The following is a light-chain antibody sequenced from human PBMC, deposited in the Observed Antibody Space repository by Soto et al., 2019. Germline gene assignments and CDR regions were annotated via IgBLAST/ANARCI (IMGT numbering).Light chain of an antibody. V-gene: IGKV3-15*01. Sequence: DIVMTQSPAFLSASLGERVTLSCRASRSIDTYLAWFQHKLGQPPRLLIFGASTRAAGVPPRFSGGGSGTEFTLTITSSQSEDFAVYCCQQYDAWPPGTFGGGTTVKI. CDR2: GAS. CDR1: RSIDTY. CDR3: QQYDAWPPGT. J-gene: IGKJ4*01.